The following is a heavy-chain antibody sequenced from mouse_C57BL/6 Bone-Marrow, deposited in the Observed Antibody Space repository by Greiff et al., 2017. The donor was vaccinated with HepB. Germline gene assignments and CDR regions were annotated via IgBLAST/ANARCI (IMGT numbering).Heavy chain of an antibody. D-gene: IGHD1-1*01. CDR3: ARDYYGSFYYAMDY. CDR2: INPSSGYT. CDR1: GYTFTSYT. V-gene: IGHV1-4*01. J-gene: IGHJ4*01. Sequence: QVQLKQSGAELARPGASVKMSCKASGYTFTSYTMHWVKQRPGQGLEWIGYINPSSGYTKYNQKFKDKATLTADKSSSTAYMQLSSLTSEDSAVYYCARDYYGSFYYAMDYWGQGTSVTVSS.